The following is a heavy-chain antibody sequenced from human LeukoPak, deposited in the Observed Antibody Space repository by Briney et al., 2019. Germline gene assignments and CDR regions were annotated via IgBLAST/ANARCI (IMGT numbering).Heavy chain of an antibody. CDR3: ARVVPGDWFDP. Sequence: GGSLRLSCAASGFTVSSNYMSWVRQAPGKGLEWVSVIYSGGSTYYADSVKGRFTISRDNSKNTLYLQMNSLRAKDTAVYYCARVVPGDWFDPWGQGTLVTVSS. CDR1: GFTVSSNY. CDR2: IYSGGST. V-gene: IGHV3-53*01. J-gene: IGHJ5*02. D-gene: IGHD3-16*01.